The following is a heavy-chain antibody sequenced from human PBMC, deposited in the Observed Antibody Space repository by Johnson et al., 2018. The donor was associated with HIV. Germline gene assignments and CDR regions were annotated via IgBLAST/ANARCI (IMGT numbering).Heavy chain of an antibody. J-gene: IGHJ3*02. CDR1: GFTFSSYG. CDR3: AKDQGKAVAAPDAFDI. CDR2: IRHDGSNK. D-gene: IGHD6-19*01. Sequence: QVQLVESGGGVVQPGGSLRLSCAASGFTFSSYGMHWVRQAPGKGLEWVAFIRHDGSNKYYADSVKGRFTISRDNRKNTLYMQMNSLRAEDTDVYYCAKDQGKAVAAPDAFDIWGQGTMFTVSS. V-gene: IGHV3-30*02.